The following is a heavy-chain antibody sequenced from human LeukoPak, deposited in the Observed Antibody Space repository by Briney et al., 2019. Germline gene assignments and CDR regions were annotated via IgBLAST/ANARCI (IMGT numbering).Heavy chain of an antibody. D-gene: IGHD6-13*01. CDR3: ASQTREQQLVHSGNYYFDY. J-gene: IGHJ4*02. Sequence: SVKVSCKASGGTFSSYAISWVRQAPGRGLEWMGGIIPIFGTANYAQKFQGRVTITADKSTSTAYMELSNLRSEDTAVYYCASQTREQQLVHSGNYYFDYWGQGTLVTVSS. CDR1: GGTFSSYA. V-gene: IGHV1-69*06. CDR2: IIPIFGTA.